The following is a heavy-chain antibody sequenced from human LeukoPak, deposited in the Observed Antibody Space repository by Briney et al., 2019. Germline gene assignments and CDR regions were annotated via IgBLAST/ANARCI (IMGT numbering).Heavy chain of an antibody. Sequence: SETLSLTCTVFGYSISSGYYWGWIRQPPGKGLEWMGSIYHSGSTYYNPSLKSRVTISVDTSKNQFSLKLTSVTAADTALYYCARVVASTSIDSWGQGTLVTVSS. CDR1: GYSISSGYY. CDR3: ARVVASTSIDS. CDR2: IYHSGST. J-gene: IGHJ4*02. D-gene: IGHD2-15*01. V-gene: IGHV4-38-2*02.